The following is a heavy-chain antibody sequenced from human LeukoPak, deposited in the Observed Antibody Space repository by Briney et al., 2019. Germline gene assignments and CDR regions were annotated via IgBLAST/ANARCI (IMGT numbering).Heavy chain of an antibody. Sequence: SETLSLTCTVSGDSINAYYWGWIRQPPGKGLEWIGYIYFSGTTKYNPSLESRVTISVDTSKNQFSLKLSSVTAADTAVYYCARRRAEGGSNGHYNWFDPWGQGTLVAVSS. J-gene: IGHJ5*02. CDR2: IYFSGTT. V-gene: IGHV4-59*08. CDR3: ARRRAEGGSNGHYNWFDP. D-gene: IGHD6-13*01. CDR1: GDSINAYY.